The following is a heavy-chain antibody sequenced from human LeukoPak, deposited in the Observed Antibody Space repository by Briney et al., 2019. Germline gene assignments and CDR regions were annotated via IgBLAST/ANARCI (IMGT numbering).Heavy chain of an antibody. CDR2: INGNGNT. J-gene: IGHJ2*01. Sequence: PSETLSLTCTVSGGSISGYIWSWVRQPPGKGLEWIAFINGNGNTNCNPSLKSRVTLALDTSKTQFSLRLNSVTAADTAVYFCVRLSVVSPHRYFDLWGRGTLVTVSS. V-gene: IGHV4-59*08. CDR1: GGSISGYI. D-gene: IGHD3-10*01. CDR3: VRLSVVSPHRYFDL.